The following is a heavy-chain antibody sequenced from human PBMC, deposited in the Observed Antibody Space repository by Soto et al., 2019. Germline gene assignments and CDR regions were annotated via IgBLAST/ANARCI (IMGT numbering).Heavy chain of an antibody. D-gene: IGHD1-1*01. CDR3: LSFWTDS. Sequence: EVQLVGSGGGLVQPGGSLRLSCALSGFTFSNYWMNWVRQAPGKGLEWVANINEHGSEMHYVDSVKGRFTISRDNAKHSVYLQMNSLRAEDTAVYYCLSFWTDSWGQGTLVTVSS. CDR1: GFTFSNYW. V-gene: IGHV3-7*03. CDR2: INEHGSEM. J-gene: IGHJ4*02.